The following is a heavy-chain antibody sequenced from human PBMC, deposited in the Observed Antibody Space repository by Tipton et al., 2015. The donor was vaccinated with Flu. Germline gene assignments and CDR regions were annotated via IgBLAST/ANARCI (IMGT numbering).Heavy chain of an antibody. V-gene: IGHV4-59*08. D-gene: IGHD6-6*01. CDR1: GGSIGSYY. CDR3: ARGVAAHDY. J-gene: IGHJ4*02. CDR2: IYYSGST. Sequence: TLSLTCTVSGGSIGSYYWSWIRQPPGKGLEWIGYIYYSGSTNYNPSLKSRVTISVDTSKNQFSLKLSSVTAADTAVYYCARGVAAHDYWGQGTLVTVSS.